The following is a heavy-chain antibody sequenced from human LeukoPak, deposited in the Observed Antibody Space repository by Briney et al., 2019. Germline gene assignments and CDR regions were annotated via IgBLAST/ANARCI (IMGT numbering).Heavy chain of an antibody. CDR1: GFTVSSNY. J-gene: IGHJ4*02. CDR3: VRGRGYYDSSGYYPYYFDY. V-gene: IGHV3-53*01. CDR2: IYSGGST. Sequence: GGSLRLSCAASGFTVSSNYMSWVRQAPGKGPEWVSVIYSGGSTYYADSVKGRFTISRDNSKNTLHFQMNSLRAEDTTVCYCVRGRGYYDSSGYYPYYFDYWGQGTLVTVSS. D-gene: IGHD3-22*01.